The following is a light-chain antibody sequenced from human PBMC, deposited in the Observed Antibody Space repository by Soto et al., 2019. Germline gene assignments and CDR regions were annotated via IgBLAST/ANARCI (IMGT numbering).Light chain of an antibody. J-gene: IGKJ4*01. CDR3: QMYNNWVGT. CDR2: DVS. CDR1: QSVSSY. Sequence: EIVLTQFPATLSLSPGERATLSCRAGQSVSSYLAWYQQKPGQAPRLLIYDVSTRATGIPARFSGSGSGTDFTLTINSLQSEDFAVYYCQMYNNWVGTFGGGTKVDIK. V-gene: IGKV3-11*01.